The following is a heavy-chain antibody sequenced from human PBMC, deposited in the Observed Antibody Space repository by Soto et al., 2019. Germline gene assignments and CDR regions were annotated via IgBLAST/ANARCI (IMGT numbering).Heavy chain of an antibody. CDR1: GYTFTSYY. J-gene: IGHJ4*02. Sequence: QVQLVQSGAEVKKPGASVKVSCKASGYTFTSYYMHWVRQAPGQRLEWMGIINPSGGSTSYPQKFQDRVTVTRDTSTSTVYMELSSLRSEDTAVYYCARASSGWSPSDYWGQGTLVTVSS. CDR3: ARASSGWSPSDY. CDR2: INPSGGST. V-gene: IGHV1-46*01. D-gene: IGHD6-19*01.